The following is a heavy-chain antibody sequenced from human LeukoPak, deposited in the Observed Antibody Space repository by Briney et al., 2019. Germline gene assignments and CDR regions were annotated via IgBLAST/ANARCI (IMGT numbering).Heavy chain of an antibody. Sequence: QPGGSLRLSCAASGFTFSSYAMSWVRQAPGKGLGWVSAISGSGGSTYYADSVKGRFTISRDNSKNTLYLQMNSLRAEDTAVYYCAKGRYLAYDSSGYYEGPYYFDYWGQGTLVTVSS. J-gene: IGHJ4*02. CDR1: GFTFSSYA. CDR3: AKGRYLAYDSSGYYEGPYYFDY. CDR2: ISGSGGST. D-gene: IGHD3-22*01. V-gene: IGHV3-23*01.